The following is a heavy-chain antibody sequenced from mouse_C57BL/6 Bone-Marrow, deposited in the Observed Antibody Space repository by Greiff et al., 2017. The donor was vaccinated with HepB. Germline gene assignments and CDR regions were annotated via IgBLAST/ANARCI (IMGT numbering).Heavy chain of an antibody. D-gene: IGHD2-2*01. CDR2: INPNNGGT. CDR1: GYTFTDYY. V-gene: IGHV1-26*01. J-gene: IGHJ1*03. CDR3: ARDGGYDD. Sequence: DVQLVESGPELVKPGASVKISCKASGYTFTDYYMNWVKQSHGKSLEWIGDINPNNGGTSYNQKFKGKATLTVDKSSSTAYMELRSLTSEDSAVYYCARDGGYDDWGTGTTVTVSS.